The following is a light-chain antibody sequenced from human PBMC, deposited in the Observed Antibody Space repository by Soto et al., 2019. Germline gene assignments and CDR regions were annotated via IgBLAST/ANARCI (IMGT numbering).Light chain of an antibody. J-gene: IGLJ2*01. Sequence: QCALTQPASVFGSPGQSITISCTRTSSDVGKYNYVSWYQQHPAKAPKLMIFEVSNRPSGVSNRFSGSKSGNTASLTISGLQAEDEAEYYCSSYTGSSTNTVVFGGGTKVTV. CDR2: EVS. CDR3: SSYTGSSTNTVV. CDR1: SSDVGKYNY. V-gene: IGLV2-14*01.